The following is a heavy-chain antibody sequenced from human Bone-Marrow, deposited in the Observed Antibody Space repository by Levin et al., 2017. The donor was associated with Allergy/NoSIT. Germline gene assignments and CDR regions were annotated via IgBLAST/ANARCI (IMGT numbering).Heavy chain of an antibody. D-gene: IGHD1-26*01. CDR3: ARLGVVSGNRAWVDY. V-gene: IGHV3-30*03. CDR1: GFTLSYYG. J-gene: IGHJ4*02. Sequence: GGSLRLSCAASGFTLSYYGMHWARQAPGKGLEWVAFISYDGRTTKYADSVKSRFTVSRDNSDNTLSLQMNSLTTGDTAIYYCARLGVVSGNRAWVDYWGQGTLVTVSS. CDR2: ISYDGRTT.